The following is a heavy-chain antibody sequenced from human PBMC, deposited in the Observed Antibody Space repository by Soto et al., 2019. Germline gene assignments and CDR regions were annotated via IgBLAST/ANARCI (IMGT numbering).Heavy chain of an antibody. CDR3: VQTTGWPGFDF. D-gene: IGHD6-19*01. J-gene: IGHJ4*02. V-gene: IGHV3-53*01. CDR1: GFAVSSKY. CDR2: IYGGGTT. Sequence: GGSLRLSCAASGFAVSSKYMTWVRQAPGKGLEWVSVIYGGGTTYYADSVKGQFTISRDTSKNTLYLQMNSLRAEDTAVYYCVQTTGWPGFDFWGQETLVTVSS.